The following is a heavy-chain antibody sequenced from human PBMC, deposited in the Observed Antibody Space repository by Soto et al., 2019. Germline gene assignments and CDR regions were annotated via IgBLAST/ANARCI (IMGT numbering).Heavy chain of an antibody. CDR3: ASAVRDSSGYYLAPFDY. CDR1: GGSISSYY. Sequence: SETLSLTCTVSGGSISSYYWSWIRQPPGKGLEWIGYIYYSGSTNYNPSLKSRVTISVDTSKNQFSLKLSSVTAADTAVYYCASAVRDSSGYYLAPFDYWGQGTLVTVSS. D-gene: IGHD3-22*01. V-gene: IGHV4-59*01. J-gene: IGHJ4*02. CDR2: IYYSGST.